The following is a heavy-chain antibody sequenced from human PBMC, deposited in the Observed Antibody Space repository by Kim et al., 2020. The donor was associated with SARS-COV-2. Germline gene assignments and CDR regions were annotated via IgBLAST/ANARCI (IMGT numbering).Heavy chain of an antibody. V-gene: IGHV4-31*03. CDR2: IYYSGST. D-gene: IGHD3-22*01. J-gene: IGHJ3*02. CDR1: GGSISSGGYS. CDR3: ARAPITMIVVVNAFDI. Sequence: SETLSLTCTVSGGSISSGGYSWSWIRQHPGKGLEWIGYIYYSGSTYYNPSLKSRVTISVDTSKNQFSLKLSSVTAADTAVYYCARAPITMIVVVNAFDIWGQGTMVTVSS.